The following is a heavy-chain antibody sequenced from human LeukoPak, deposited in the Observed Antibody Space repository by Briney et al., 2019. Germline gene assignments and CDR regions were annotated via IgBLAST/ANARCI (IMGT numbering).Heavy chain of an antibody. D-gene: IGHD3-10*01. Sequence: SETLSLTCTVSSGSISTSNYYWGWVRQPPGKALEWIGNIFYSGSTNYNPSLKSRVTISVDTSKNQFSLKLSSVTAADTAVYYCARLTDTSVWFGEYDAFDIWGQGTMVTVSS. CDR1: SGSISTSNYY. CDR2: IFYSGST. V-gene: IGHV4-39*07. CDR3: ARLTDTSVWFGEYDAFDI. J-gene: IGHJ3*02.